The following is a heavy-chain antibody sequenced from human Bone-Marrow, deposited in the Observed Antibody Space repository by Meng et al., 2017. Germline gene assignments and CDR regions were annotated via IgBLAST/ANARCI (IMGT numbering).Heavy chain of an antibody. D-gene: IGHD5-12*01. CDR3: ARDHSGYDGGFDY. CDR2: ISAYNGNT. CDR1: GYNFPDYY. J-gene: IGHJ4*02. Sequence: QVQLVQSGAEVKKPGASVKVSCKPSGYNFPDYYIHWVRRAPGQGLEWMGWISAYNGNTNYAQKLQGRVTMTTDTSTSTAYMELRSLRSDDTAVYYCARDHSGYDGGFDYWGQGTLVTVSS. V-gene: IGHV1-18*04.